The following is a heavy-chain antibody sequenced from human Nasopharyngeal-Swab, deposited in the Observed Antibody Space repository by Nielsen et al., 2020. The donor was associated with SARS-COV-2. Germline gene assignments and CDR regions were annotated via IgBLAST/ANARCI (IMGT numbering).Heavy chain of an antibody. D-gene: IGHD6-19*01. CDR2: ISGSGGST. CDR3: AKVGTVAGTYIGMDV. J-gene: IGHJ6*02. CDR1: GFTFSSYW. V-gene: IGHV3-23*01. Sequence: GESLKISCAASGFTFSSYWMSWVRQAPGKGLEWVSAISGSGGSTYYADSVKGRFTISRDNSKNTLYLQMNSLRAEDTAVYYCAKVGTVAGTYIGMDVWGQGTTVTVSS.